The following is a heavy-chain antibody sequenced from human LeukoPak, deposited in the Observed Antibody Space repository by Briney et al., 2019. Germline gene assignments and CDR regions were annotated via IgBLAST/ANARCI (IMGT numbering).Heavy chain of an antibody. Sequence: GGSLRLSCAASGFTFSSYDMHWVRQATGKGLEWVSAIGTAGDTYYPGSVKGRFTISRENAKNSLYLQMNSLRAGDTAVYYCARGPKNYGSGSYYSLLFEYWGQGTLVTVSS. CDR2: IGTAGDT. D-gene: IGHD3-10*01. CDR1: GFTFSSYD. J-gene: IGHJ4*02. CDR3: ARGPKNYGSGSYYSLLFEY. V-gene: IGHV3-13*04.